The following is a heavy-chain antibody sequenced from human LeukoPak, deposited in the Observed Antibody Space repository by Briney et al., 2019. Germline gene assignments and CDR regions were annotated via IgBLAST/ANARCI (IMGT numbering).Heavy chain of an antibody. J-gene: IGHJ5*01. Sequence: GGSLRLSCAASGFSVGTNYMSWVRQAPGKGLEWVSMIYAGGNTYYRDSVKGRFTISRDSSKNTVFLHMSGLRDDDTAVYYCVGGHDLEFEFWGQGTLVIVSS. V-gene: IGHV3-53*01. D-gene: IGHD4-23*01. CDR2: IYAGGNT. CDR3: VGGHDLEFEF. CDR1: GFSVGTNY.